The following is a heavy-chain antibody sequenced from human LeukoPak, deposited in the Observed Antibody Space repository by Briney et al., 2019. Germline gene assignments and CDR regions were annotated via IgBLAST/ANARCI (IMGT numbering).Heavy chain of an antibody. CDR3: VRGYYADSGWFDP. CDR1: GGSISSGGYS. D-gene: IGHD4-17*01. V-gene: IGHV3-23*01. J-gene: IGHJ5*02. CDR2: ISGSGGTT. Sequence: PSETLSLTCAVSGGSISSGGYSWSWIRQPPGKGLEWVSTISGSGGTTYYADSVKGRFTISRDNSKNTLDLQMNSLRAEDTAVYYCVRGYYADSGWFDPWGQGILVTVSS.